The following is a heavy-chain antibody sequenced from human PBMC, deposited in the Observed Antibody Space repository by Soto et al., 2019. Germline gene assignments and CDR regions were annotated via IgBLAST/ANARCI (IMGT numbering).Heavy chain of an antibody. V-gene: IGHV3-33*01. D-gene: IGHD3-16*02. Sequence: VQLVESGGGVVQPGRSLRLSCAASGFTFNSYGMHWVRQAPGKGLEWVAVIWYDGSNKYYADSVKGRFTISRDNSKNTLYLQMNSLRAEDTAVYFCASEYYDYVWGNYRQAYFQHWGQGTLVTVSS. CDR2: IWYDGSNK. CDR3: ASEYYDYVWGNYRQAYFQH. J-gene: IGHJ1*01. CDR1: GFTFNSYG.